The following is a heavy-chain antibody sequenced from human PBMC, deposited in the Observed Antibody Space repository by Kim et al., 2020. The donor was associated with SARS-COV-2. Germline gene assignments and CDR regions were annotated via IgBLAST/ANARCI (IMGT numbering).Heavy chain of an antibody. CDR2: IYYSGST. CDR3: ARVNYGDYQRWFDP. J-gene: IGHJ5*02. D-gene: IGHD4-17*01. V-gene: IGHV4-59*01. CDR1: GGSISSYY. Sequence: SETLSLTCTVSGGSISSYYWSWIRQPPGKGLEWIGYIYYSGSTNYNPSLKSRVTISVDTSKNQFSLKLSSVTAADTAVYYCARVNYGDYQRWFDPWGQGTLVTVSS.